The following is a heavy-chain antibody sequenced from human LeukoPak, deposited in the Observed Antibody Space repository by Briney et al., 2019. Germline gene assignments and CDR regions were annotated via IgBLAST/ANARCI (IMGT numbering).Heavy chain of an antibody. V-gene: IGHV4-59*01. CDR1: GGSISSYY. CDR2: IYYSGST. D-gene: IGHD2-21*02. J-gene: IGHJ6*02. CDR3: ARDSCGGDCYPPRGMDV. Sequence: PSETLSLTCTVSGGSISSYYWSWIRQPPGKGLEWIGYIYYSGSTNYNPSLKSRVTISVDTSKNQFSLKLSSVTAADTAVYYCARDSCGGDCYPPRGMDVWGQGTTVTVSS.